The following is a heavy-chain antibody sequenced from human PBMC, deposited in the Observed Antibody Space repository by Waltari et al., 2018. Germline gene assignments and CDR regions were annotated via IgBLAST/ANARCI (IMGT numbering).Heavy chain of an antibody. CDR3: ARDSIYCTNGVCFAPLDY. CDR1: GFTFSSYE. CDR2: ISSSGSTI. V-gene: IGHV3-48*03. D-gene: IGHD2-8*01. Sequence: EVQLVESGGGLVQPGGSLRLSCAASGFTFSSYEMNWVRQAPGTGLEWVSYISSSGSTIYYADSVKGRFTISRDNAKNSLYLQMNSLRAEDTAVYYCARDSIYCTNGVCFAPLDYWGQGTLVTVSS. J-gene: IGHJ4*02.